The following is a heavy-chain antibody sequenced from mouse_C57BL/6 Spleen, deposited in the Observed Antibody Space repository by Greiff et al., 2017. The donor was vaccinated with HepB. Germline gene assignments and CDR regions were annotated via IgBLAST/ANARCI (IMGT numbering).Heavy chain of an antibody. J-gene: IGHJ3*01. CDR2: IDPSDSYT. CDR1: GYTFTSYW. D-gene: IGHD5-1*01. Sequence: QVQLQQPGAELVMPGASVKLSCKASGYTFTSYWMHWVKQRPGQGLEWIGEIDPSDSYTNYNQKFKGKSTLTVDKSSSTAYMQLSSLTSEDSAVYYCARLHEYGPWFAYWGQGTLVTVSA. V-gene: IGHV1-69*01. CDR3: ARLHEYGPWFAY.